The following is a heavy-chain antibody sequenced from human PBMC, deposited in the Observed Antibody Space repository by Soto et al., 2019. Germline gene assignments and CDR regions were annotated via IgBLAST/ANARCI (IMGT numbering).Heavy chain of an antibody. CDR2: ITSVGYT. CDR3: AKDLIDYSNSYFDY. D-gene: IGHD4-4*01. V-gene: IGHV3-23*01. Sequence: VTLRLSCSASLFSFSNYAMSWARQSPGKGLEWVAAITSVGYTYYVDSLKGRFTISRDNSKNTLYLQMNSLRAEDTAVYYCAKDLIDYSNSYFDYWGQGTLVTVSS. CDR1: LFSFSNYA. J-gene: IGHJ4*02.